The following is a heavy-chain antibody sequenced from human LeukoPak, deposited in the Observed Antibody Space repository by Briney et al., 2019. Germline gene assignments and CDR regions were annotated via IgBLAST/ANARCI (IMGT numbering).Heavy chain of an antibody. CDR2: ISISGDST. J-gene: IGHJ4*02. CDR1: GFTFSSHA. Sequence: GSLRLSCAASGFTFSSHAMSWVRQAPGKGLEYVSGISISGDSTFYADSVKGRFTISRDNSKNTLYLQLNGLRAEDTAVYHCVKGGGSGSRGRLDYWGQGSLVTVSS. CDR3: VKGGGSGSRGRLDY. D-gene: IGHD3-10*01. V-gene: IGHV3-23*01.